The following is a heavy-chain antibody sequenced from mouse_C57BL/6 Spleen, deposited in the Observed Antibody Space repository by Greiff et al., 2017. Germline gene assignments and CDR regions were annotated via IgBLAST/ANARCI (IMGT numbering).Heavy chain of an antibody. CDR2: IDPENGDT. D-gene: IGHD3-2*02. CDR3: TRSSGSFFAY. CDR1: GFNIKDDY. V-gene: IGHV14-4*01. J-gene: IGHJ3*01. Sequence: VQLQQSGAELVRPGASVKLSCTASGFNIKDDYMHWVKQRPEQGLEWIGWIDPENGDTEYASKFQGKATITADTSSNTAYLQLSSLTSEDTAVYYCTRSSGSFFAYWGQGTLVTVSA.